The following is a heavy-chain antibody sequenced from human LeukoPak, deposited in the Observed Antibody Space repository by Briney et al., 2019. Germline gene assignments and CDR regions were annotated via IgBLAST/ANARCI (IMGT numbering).Heavy chain of an antibody. D-gene: IGHD6-6*01. V-gene: IGHV3-30*18. Sequence: GGSLRLSCAASGFGFSDYGMHWVRQAPGKGLEWVAVISYDGSNKYYADSVKGRFTISRDNSKNALFLQMDSLRPEDTAVYYCAKDLRPISAWGQGTLVTVSS. J-gene: IGHJ5*02. CDR2: ISYDGSNK. CDR1: GFGFSDYG. CDR3: AKDLRPISA.